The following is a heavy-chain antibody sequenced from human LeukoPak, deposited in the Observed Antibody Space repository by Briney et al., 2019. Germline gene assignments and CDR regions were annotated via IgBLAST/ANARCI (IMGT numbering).Heavy chain of an antibody. J-gene: IGHJ3*02. CDR2: IWYNGSNK. CDR3: ARELRGYSYGSAFDI. V-gene: IGHV3-33*08. D-gene: IGHD5-18*01. CDR1: GFTFSSYG. Sequence: GGSLRLSCAASGFTFSSYGMHWVRQAPGKGLEWVAVIWYNGSNKYYVDSVKGRFTISRDNSKNTLYLQMKSLRAEDTAVYYCARELRGYSYGSAFDIWGQGTMVTVSS.